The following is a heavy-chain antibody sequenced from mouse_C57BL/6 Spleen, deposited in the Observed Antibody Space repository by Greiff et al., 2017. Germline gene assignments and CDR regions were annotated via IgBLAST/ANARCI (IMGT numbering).Heavy chain of an antibody. J-gene: IGHJ4*01. CDR3: ARGDYDYDEGAMDY. CDR1: GYTFTDYY. Sequence: EVQLQQSGPVLVKPGASVKMSCKASGYTFTDYYMNWVKQSHGKSLEWIGVINPYNGGTSYNQKFKGKATLTVDKSSSTAYMELNSLTSEDSAVYYCARGDYDYDEGAMDYWGQGTSVTVSS. CDR2: INPYNGGT. V-gene: IGHV1-19*01. D-gene: IGHD2-4*01.